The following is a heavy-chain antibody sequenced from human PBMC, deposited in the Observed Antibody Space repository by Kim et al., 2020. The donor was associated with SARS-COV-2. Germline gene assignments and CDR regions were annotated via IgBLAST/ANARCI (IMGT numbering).Heavy chain of an antibody. CDR3: ARVGYFYDDSGYTPPDS. V-gene: IGHV3-48*03. D-gene: IGHD3-22*01. Sequence: GGSLRLSCEVSGIIFSSYEMSWVRQAPGKGLEWLAYINNRGSTVHYTDSVKGRFIISRDNVNNSLSLQMNSLRVDDTAIYYCARVGYFYDDSGYTPPDSWGQGTLVTVSS. J-gene: IGHJ4*02. CDR2: INNRGSTV. CDR1: GIIFSSYE.